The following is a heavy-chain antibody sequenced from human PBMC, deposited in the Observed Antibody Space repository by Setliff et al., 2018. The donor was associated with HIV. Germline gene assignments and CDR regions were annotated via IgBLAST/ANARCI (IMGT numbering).Heavy chain of an antibody. J-gene: IGHJ4*02. Sequence: SETLSLTCTVSGGSISSHYWSWIRQPPGKGLEWIGSIYYSGSTNYNPSLKSRVTISVDTSKNQFSLKLSSVTAADTAVYYCARGELLRGLDYWGQGTLVTAPQ. CDR2: IYYSGST. CDR3: ARGELLRGLDY. D-gene: IGHD1-26*01. V-gene: IGHV4-59*11. CDR1: GGSISSHY.